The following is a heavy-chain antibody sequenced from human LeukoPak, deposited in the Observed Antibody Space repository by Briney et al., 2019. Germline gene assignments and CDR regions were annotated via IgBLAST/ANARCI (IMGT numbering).Heavy chain of an antibody. V-gene: IGHV4-61*02. CDR1: GGSISSGSYY. CDR2: IYTSGST. D-gene: IGHD6-6*01. J-gene: IGHJ5*02. CDR3: ARRRQERIAARPVVNWFDP. Sequence: SETLSLTCTVSGGSISSGSYYWSWIRQPAGKGLEWIGRIYTSGSTNYNPSLKSRVTISVDTSKNQFSLKLSSVTAADTAVYYCARRRQERIAARPVVNWFDPWGQGTLVTVSS.